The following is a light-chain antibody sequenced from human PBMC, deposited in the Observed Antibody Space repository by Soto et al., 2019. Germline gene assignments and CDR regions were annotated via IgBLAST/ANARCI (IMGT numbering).Light chain of an antibody. CDR1: QNVATS. Sequence: DVQMTQSPSALSASIGDRVTITCRASQNVATSVAWYRQKGDRAPKLLIYRATSLQDGVPSRFSGTGSGTDFTLTINTLQADDFGMYYCQQYVSLQYTFGHGTKL. CDR3: QQYVSLQYT. J-gene: IGKJ2*01. V-gene: IGKV1-5*03. CDR2: RAT.